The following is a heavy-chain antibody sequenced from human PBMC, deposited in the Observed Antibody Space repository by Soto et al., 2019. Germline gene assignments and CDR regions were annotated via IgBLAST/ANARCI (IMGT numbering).Heavy chain of an antibody. Sequence: QVQLVQSGAEVKESGASVKFSCKASGYNFASNHMHWVRQIPGQGLEWMGIIHPTDGSTSYAQRFRGRITLTRDAPTNTDYMELRGLTSEDTAVYYCVRDRFGSWTFDYWGQGTLLTVSS. D-gene: IGHD6-13*01. J-gene: IGHJ4*02. CDR1: GYNFASNH. CDR2: IHPTDGST. V-gene: IGHV1-46*01. CDR3: VRDRFGSWTFDY.